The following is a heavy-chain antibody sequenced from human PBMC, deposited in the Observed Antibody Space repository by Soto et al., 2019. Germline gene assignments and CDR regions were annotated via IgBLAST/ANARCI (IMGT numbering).Heavy chain of an antibody. D-gene: IGHD6-19*01. CDR2: ISTYNGNT. V-gene: IGHV1-18*04. CDR1: GYTFTDYG. Sequence: ASVKVSCKASGYTFTDYGISWVRQAPGQGLEWMGWISTYNGNTIYEQKIQGRVTMTTDTSTSTAYVELRSLRSDDTAVYYCAREEGISDWHAFDYWGQGTLVTVSS. J-gene: IGHJ4*02. CDR3: AREEGISDWHAFDY.